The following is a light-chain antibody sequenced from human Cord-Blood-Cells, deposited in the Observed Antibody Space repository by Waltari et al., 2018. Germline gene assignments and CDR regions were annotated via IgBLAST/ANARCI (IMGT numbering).Light chain of an antibody. CDR1: KLGDKY. CDR3: QAWDSSNVV. V-gene: IGLV3-1*01. CDR2: QDS. Sequence: SYELTHPPSVSVSPGQTPSITCSGDKLGDKYACWYQQKPGQSPVLVIYQDSKRPSGIPERFSGSNSGNTATLTISGTQAMDEADYYCQAWDSSNVVFGGGTKLTVL. J-gene: IGLJ2*01.